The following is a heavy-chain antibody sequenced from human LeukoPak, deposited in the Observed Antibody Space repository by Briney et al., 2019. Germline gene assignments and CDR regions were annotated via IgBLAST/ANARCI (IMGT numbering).Heavy chain of an antibody. Sequence: PSETLSLTCTVSGGSISSSSHYWGWIRQPPGKGLEWIGSIYYSGSTYYNPSLKSRVTISVDTSKNQFSLKLSSVTAADTAVYYCARQRNWIVDYWGQGTLVTVSS. D-gene: IGHD1-1*01. J-gene: IGHJ4*02. CDR3: ARQRNWIVDY. CDR2: IYYSGST. V-gene: IGHV4-39*01. CDR1: GGSISSSSHY.